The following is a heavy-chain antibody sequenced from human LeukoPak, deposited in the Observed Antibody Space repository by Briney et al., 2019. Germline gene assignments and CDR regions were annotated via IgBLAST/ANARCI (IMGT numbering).Heavy chain of an antibody. CDR3: AMARLGRDAFDI. V-gene: IGHV1-46*01. D-gene: IGHD3-10*01. CDR2: INPSGGST. J-gene: IGHJ3*02. CDR1: GYTFTSYY. Sequence: DSVKVSCKASGYTFTSYYMHWVRQAPGQGLEWMGIINPSGGSTSYAQKFQGRVTMTRDTSTSTVYMELSSLRSEDTAVYYCAMARLGRDAFDIWGQGTMVTVSS.